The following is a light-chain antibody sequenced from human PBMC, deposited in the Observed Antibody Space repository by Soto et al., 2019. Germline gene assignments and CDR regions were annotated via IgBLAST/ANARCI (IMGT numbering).Light chain of an antibody. Sequence: QSALTQPASVSGSPGQSITISCTGTSSDVGGYNYVSWYQQHPGKAPKLMIYEVSNRTSGVSNRCSGSKSGNTASLTISGLQAEDEADYYCSSYTSSPSFGGGTTLTVL. CDR2: EVS. CDR3: SSYTSSPS. CDR1: SSDVGGYNY. V-gene: IGLV2-14*01. J-gene: IGLJ2*01.